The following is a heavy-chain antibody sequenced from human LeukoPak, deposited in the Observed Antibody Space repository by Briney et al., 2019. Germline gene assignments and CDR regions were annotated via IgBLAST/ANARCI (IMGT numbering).Heavy chain of an antibody. D-gene: IGHD3-10*02. Sequence: GGSLRLSCAASGFTFGSCAMNWVRQAPGQGLEWLSTINGSGANTYYADSGEGRFTISRDNSQNTLYLQMTSLRAEDTAVYYGAKDVRGYNRPFDYWGQGALVTVSS. CDR1: GFTFGSCA. CDR2: INGSGANT. V-gene: IGHV3-23*01. J-gene: IGHJ4*02. CDR3: AKDVRGYNRPFDY.